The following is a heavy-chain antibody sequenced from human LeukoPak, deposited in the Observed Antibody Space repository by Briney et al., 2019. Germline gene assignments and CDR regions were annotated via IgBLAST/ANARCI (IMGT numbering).Heavy chain of an antibody. CDR1: GGSFSGYY. V-gene: IGHV4-34*01. D-gene: IGHD4-23*01. CDR3: AATVVTPGRWFDP. CDR2: INNSGST. Sequence: SETLSLTCAVYGGSFSGYYWSWIRQPPGKGLEWIGEINNSGSTNYNPSLKSRVTISVDTSKNQFSLKLSSVTAADTAVYYCAATVVTPGRWFDPWGQGTLVTVSS. J-gene: IGHJ5*02.